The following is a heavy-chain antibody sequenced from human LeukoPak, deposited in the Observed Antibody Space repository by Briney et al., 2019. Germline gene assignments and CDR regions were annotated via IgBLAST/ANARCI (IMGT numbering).Heavy chain of an antibody. D-gene: IGHD3-10*01. CDR3: AKGVYESGSSPLDY. CDR2: IGGSSGGT. CDR1: GFTFSNYA. J-gene: IGHJ4*02. Sequence: PGGSLRLSCAASGFTFSNYAIKWVRQAPGKGLEWVSAIGGSSGGTYYADSVKGRFTISRDNSKNTVYLQMNSLRAEDTAVYYCAKGVYESGSSPLDYWGQGTLVTVSS. V-gene: IGHV3-23*01.